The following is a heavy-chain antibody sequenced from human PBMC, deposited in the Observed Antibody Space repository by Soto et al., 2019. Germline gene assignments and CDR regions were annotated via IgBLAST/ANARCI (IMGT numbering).Heavy chain of an antibody. CDR1: GFTFSRYA. Sequence: GGSLRLSCVASGFTFSRYAMSWVRQAPGKGLEWVSSISSASGSTYYADSVKGRFTITRDNSKNTLYVQMTRLRAEDAAVYYCAKNPSCSGWYYFDHWGQGTLVTVSS. V-gene: IGHV3-23*01. D-gene: IGHD6-19*01. CDR3: AKNPSCSGWYYFDH. J-gene: IGHJ4*02. CDR2: ISSASGST.